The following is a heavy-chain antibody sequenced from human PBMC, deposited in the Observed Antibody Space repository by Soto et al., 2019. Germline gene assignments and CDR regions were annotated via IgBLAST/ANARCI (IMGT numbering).Heavy chain of an antibody. CDR2: ISYDGSNK. D-gene: IGHD2-15*01. CDR1: GFTFSSYA. CDR3: ARDQQIGYCSGGSCYIDY. Sequence: QVQLVESGGGVVQPGRSLRLSCAASGFTFSSYAMHWVRQAPGKGLEWVAVISYDGSNKYYADSVKGRFTISRDNSKNTLYLQMNSLRAEDTAVYYCARDQQIGYCSGGSCYIDYCGQGTLVTVSS. J-gene: IGHJ4*02. V-gene: IGHV3-30-3*01.